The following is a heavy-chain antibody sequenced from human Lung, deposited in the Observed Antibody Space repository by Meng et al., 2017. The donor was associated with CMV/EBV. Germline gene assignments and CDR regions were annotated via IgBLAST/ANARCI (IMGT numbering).Heavy chain of an antibody. CDR1: GYTLSELS. CDR3: AKVPRFYSYYGWDV. D-gene: IGHD3-10*01. V-gene: IGHV1-24*01. J-gene: IGHJ6*02. CDR2: FDPEDGEA. Sequence: ASXXVSXCVAGYTLSELSMHWGRQAPGKGLEWMGGFDPEDGEAIYAQKFQGRVTMTEDTSTDTAYMELSSLRSDDTAVYYCAKVPRFYSYYGWDVWGQGTXVTVSS.